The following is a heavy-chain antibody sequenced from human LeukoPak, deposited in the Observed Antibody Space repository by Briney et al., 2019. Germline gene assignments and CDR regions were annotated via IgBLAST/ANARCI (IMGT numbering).Heavy chain of an antibody. CDR1: GGSISSSNW. CDR3: AREGDYGEWVDY. J-gene: IGHJ4*02. D-gene: IGHD4-17*01. CDR2: IYHSGST. V-gene: IGHV4-4*02. Sequence: PSGTLSLTCAVSGGSISSSNWWSWVRQPPGKGLEWIGEIYHSGSTNYNPSLKSRVTISVDTSKNQFSLKLSSVTAADTAVYYCAREGDYGEWVDYWGQGTLVTVSS.